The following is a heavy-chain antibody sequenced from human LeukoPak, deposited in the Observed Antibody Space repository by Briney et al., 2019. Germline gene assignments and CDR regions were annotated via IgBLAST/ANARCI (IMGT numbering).Heavy chain of an antibody. J-gene: IGHJ4*02. Sequence: GGSLRLSCAASGFTFEASAMSWVRQAPGKGLEWVAVITGGGESTYYADSAKGRFTISRDNSKKTLFLQVNSLRAEDTAVYFCAKNIRDQLLCGFSYWGQGIVVTVSS. V-gene: IGHV3-23*01. CDR2: ITGGGEST. CDR3: AKNIRDQLLCGFSY. CDR1: GFTFEASA. D-gene: IGHD2-2*01.